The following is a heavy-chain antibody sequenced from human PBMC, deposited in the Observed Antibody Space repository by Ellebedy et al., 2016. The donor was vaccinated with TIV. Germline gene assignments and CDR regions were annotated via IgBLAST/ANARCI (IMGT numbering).Heavy chain of an antibody. CDR1: GYTFTSYD. CDR3: ARGFAPDDSSGYYVDY. J-gene: IGHJ4*02. Sequence: ASVKVSXXASGYTFTSYDINWVRQATGQGLEWMGWMNPNSGNTGYAQKFQGRVTMTRNTSISTAYMELSSLRSEDTAVYYCARGFAPDDSSGYYVDYWGQGTLVTVSS. CDR2: MNPNSGNT. D-gene: IGHD3-22*01. V-gene: IGHV1-8*01.